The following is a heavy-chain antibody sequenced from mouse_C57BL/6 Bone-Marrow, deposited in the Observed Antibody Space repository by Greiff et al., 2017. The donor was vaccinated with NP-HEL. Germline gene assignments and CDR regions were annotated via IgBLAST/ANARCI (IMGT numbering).Heavy chain of an antibody. CDR1: GYTFTDYE. CDR3: TRSPSYDYDWYFDV. CDR2: IDPETGGT. Sequence: QVQLQQSGAELVRPGASVTLSCKASGYTFTDYEMHWVKQTPVHGLEWIGAIDPETGGTASNQKFKGKAILTADKSSSTAYMELRSLTSEDSAVYYCTRSPSYDYDWYFDVWGTGTTVTVSS. V-gene: IGHV1-15*01. D-gene: IGHD2-4*01. J-gene: IGHJ1*03.